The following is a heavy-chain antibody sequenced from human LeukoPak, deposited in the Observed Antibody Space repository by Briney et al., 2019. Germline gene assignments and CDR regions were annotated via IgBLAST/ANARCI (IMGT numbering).Heavy chain of an antibody. CDR2: ISYDGSNK. V-gene: IGHV3-30*18. CDR1: GFTFSNYV. Sequence: GGSLRLSCAASGFTFSNYVMSWVRQAPGKGLEWVAVISYDGSNKYYADSVKGRFTISRDNSKNTLYLQMNSLRAEDTAVYYCAKDSLRHFDWLFPNHDGFDIWGRGTMVTVSS. J-gene: IGHJ3*02. CDR3: AKDSLRHFDWLFPNHDGFDI. D-gene: IGHD3-9*01.